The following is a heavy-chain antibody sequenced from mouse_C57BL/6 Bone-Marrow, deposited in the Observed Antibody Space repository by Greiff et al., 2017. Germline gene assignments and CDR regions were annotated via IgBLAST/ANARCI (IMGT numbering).Heavy chain of an antibody. Sequence: VQLQQSGAELVRPGASVKLSCTASGFNIKDDYMHWVKQRPEQGLEWIGWIDPENGDTEYASKFQGKATITADTSSNTAYLQLSSLTSEDTAVYYCTTGGYYGQFAYWAKGLWSLSLQ. CDR3: TTGGYYGQFAY. CDR2: IDPENGDT. J-gene: IGHJ3*01. V-gene: IGHV14-4*01. D-gene: IGHD1-1*01. CDR1: GFNIKDDY.